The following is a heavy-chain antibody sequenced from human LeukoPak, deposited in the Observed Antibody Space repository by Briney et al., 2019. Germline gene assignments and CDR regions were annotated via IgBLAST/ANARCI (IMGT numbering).Heavy chain of an antibody. CDR1: RFTFRSQW. Sequence: GGSLRLSCGASRFTFRSQWMHWVRQAPGKGLVWVSLITTDGSTTIYADSVKGRFTISRDNAKNTLYLQMNSLRTEDTAVYYCVRDGSATTPFDYWGQGTLVTVSS. CDR3: VRDGSATTPFDY. CDR2: ITTDGSTT. J-gene: IGHJ4*02. V-gene: IGHV3-74*01. D-gene: IGHD1-1*01.